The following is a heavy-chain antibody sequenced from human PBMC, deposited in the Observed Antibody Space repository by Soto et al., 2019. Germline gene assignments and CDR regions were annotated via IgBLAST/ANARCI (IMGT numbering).Heavy chain of an antibody. Sequence: PGGSLRLSCAASGFTFSNAWMSWVRQAPGKGLERVGRIKSKTDGGTTDYAAPVKGRFTISGDDSKNTLYLQMNSLKTEDTAVYYCTTDPGGLWPRMTTVTSYMDFWGQGTLVTVSS. CDR3: TTDPGGLWPRMTTVTSYMDF. J-gene: IGHJ4*02. D-gene: IGHD4-4*01. CDR1: GFTFSNAW. V-gene: IGHV3-15*01. CDR2: IKSKTDGGTT.